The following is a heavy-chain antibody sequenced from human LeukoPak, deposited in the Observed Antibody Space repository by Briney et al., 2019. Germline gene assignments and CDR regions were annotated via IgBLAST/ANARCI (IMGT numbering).Heavy chain of an antibody. D-gene: IGHD2-15*01. CDR3: ASNSGGSWNYYYYYYMDV. J-gene: IGHJ6*03. CDR1: GYSFTSYW. Sequence: GESLKISCKGSGYSFTSYWIGWVRQMPGKGLEWMGISYPGDSDTRYSPSFQGQVTISADKSISTAYLQWGSLKASDTAMYYCASNSGGSWNYYYYYYMDVWGKGTTVTVSS. V-gene: IGHV5-51*01. CDR2: SYPGDSDT.